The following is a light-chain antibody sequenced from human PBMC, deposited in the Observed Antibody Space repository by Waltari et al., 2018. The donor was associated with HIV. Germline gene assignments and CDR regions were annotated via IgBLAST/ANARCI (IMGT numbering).Light chain of an antibody. V-gene: IGLV2-14*01. CDR3: SSYRSSSTLEV. CDR2: EVS. Sequence: QSALTQPASVSGSPGQSITISCTGTSSDVGGYNYVSWYQQHPGKAPKLMIYEVSNRPSGVSTRFSGSKSGNTASLTSSGLQAEDEADYYCSSYRSSSTLEVFGTGTKVTVL. J-gene: IGLJ1*01. CDR1: SSDVGGYNY.